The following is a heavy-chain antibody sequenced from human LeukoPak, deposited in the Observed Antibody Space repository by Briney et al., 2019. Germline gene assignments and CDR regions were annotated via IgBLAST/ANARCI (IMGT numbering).Heavy chain of an antibody. D-gene: IGHD6-19*01. CDR1: GGSFSY. Sequence: SETLSLTCIVSGGSFSYLSWIRQPPGKGLEWIGYIYYTGSTSYNPSLKSRVTISVDTSKDQFSLKLSSVTAADTAVYYCARYRSSGCDYWGQGTLVTVSS. J-gene: IGHJ4*02. V-gene: IGHV4-59*01. CDR2: IYYTGST. CDR3: ARYRSSGCDY.